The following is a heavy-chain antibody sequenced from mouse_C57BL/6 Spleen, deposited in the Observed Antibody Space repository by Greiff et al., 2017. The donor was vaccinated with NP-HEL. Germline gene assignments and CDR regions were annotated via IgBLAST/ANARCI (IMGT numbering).Heavy chain of an antibody. CDR3: ARLDYDDDTIGY. D-gene: IGHD2-4*01. CDR1: GFTFSSYG. Sequence: EVNVVESGGDLVKPGGSLKLSCAASGFTFSSYGMSWVRQTPDKRLEWVATISSGGSYTYYPASVKGRFTISRDNAKNTLYLQMSSLKSEDTAMYYCARLDYDDDTIGYWGQGTTLTVSS. J-gene: IGHJ2*01. V-gene: IGHV5-6*01. CDR2: ISSGGSYT.